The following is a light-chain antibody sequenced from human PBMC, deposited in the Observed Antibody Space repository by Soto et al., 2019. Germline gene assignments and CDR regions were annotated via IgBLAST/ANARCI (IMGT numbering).Light chain of an antibody. CDR1: QSISSW. CDR3: QQYQT. V-gene: IGKV1-5*03. Sequence: DIQMTQSPSILSASVGDRVIISCRASQSISSWLAWYQQKPGKAPKLLIYKASSLESGVPSRFSGSGSGTEFTLTISSLQPDDFATYYCQQYQTFGQGTKVDI. CDR2: KAS. J-gene: IGKJ1*01.